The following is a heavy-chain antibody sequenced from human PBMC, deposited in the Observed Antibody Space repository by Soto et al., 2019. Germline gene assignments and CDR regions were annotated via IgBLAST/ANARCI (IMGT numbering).Heavy chain of an antibody. D-gene: IGHD1-26*01. CDR1: GFTVSSEY. CDR3: ARDSGSRLFDY. J-gene: IGHJ4*02. Sequence: PGGSLRLSCAASGFTVSSEYMSWVRQAPGKGLEWVSVIYSGGNTYYADSVKGRFTISRDTSKNTLHLQMNSLRAEDTAVYYCARDSGSRLFDYWGQGALVTVSS. CDR2: IYSGGNT. V-gene: IGHV3-53*01.